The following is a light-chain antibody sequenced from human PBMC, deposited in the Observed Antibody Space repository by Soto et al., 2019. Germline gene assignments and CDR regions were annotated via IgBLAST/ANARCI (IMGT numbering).Light chain of an antibody. J-gene: IGKJ1*01. CDR2: DAS. CDR1: QSISSY. CDR3: QQSYTTPPWT. V-gene: IGKV1-39*01. Sequence: DIQITQSPSSLSASVGDRVTITCRASQSISSYLNWYQQKPGKAPKVLIYDASSLQSGVPSRFSGSGSGTDFTLTISSLQPEDFATYYCQQSYTTPPWTFGQGTKVDIK.